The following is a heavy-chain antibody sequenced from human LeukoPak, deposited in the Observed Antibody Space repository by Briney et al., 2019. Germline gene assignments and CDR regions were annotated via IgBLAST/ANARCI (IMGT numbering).Heavy chain of an antibody. CDR1: GGSISSYY. J-gene: IGHJ3*02. Sequence: PSETLSLTCAVSGGSISSYYWSWIRQPPGKGLECIGYIYYSGSTNYNPSLKSRVTISVDTSKNQFSLKLSSVTAADTAVYYCARAPAYDYVWGSYRFEVNFDIWGQGTMVTVSS. D-gene: IGHD3-16*02. CDR3: ARAPAYDYVWGSYRFEVNFDI. V-gene: IGHV4-59*01. CDR2: IYYSGST.